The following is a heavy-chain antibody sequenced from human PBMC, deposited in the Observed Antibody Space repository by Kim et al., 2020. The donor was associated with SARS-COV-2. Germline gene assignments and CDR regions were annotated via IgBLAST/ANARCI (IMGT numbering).Heavy chain of an antibody. D-gene: IGHD6-13*01. CDR1: GYTFTGYY. Sequence: ASVKVSCKASGYTFTGYYMHWVRQAPGQGLEWMGWINPNSGGTNYAQKFQGRVTMTRDTSISTAYMELSRLRSDDTAVYYCARGYRVAAAGRTVGTWFDPWGQGTLVTVSS. CDR2: INPNSGGT. V-gene: IGHV1-2*02. J-gene: IGHJ5*02. CDR3: ARGYRVAAAGRTVGTWFDP.